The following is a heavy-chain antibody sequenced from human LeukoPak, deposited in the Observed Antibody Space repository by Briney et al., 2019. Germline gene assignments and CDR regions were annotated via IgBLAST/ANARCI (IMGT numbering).Heavy chain of an antibody. CDR2: ISSSSSYI. V-gene: IGHV3-21*01. D-gene: IGHD3-22*01. CDR1: GFTFSSYS. Sequence: PRGSMRLSCAASGFTFSSYSMNWVRQAPGKGLEWVSSISSSSSYIYYADSVKGRFTISRDNAKNSLYLQMNSLRAEDTAVYYCASVLVGYYYDSSGTTWGQGTLVTVSS. CDR3: ASVLVGYYYDSSGTT. J-gene: IGHJ5*02.